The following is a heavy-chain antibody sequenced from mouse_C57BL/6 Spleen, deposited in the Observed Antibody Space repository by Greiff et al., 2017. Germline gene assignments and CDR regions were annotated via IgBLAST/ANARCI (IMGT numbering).Heavy chain of an antibody. J-gene: IGHJ3*01. D-gene: IGHD1-1*01. V-gene: IGHV7-3*01. Sequence: EVQGVESGGGLVQPGGSLSLSCAASGFTFTDYYMSWVRQPPGKALEWLGFIRNKANGYTTEYSASVKGRFTISRANSQSILYLQMNARRAGDSATYDCARDYCGSSGGFAYWGQGTLVTVSA. CDR3: ARDYCGSSGGFAY. CDR1: GFTFTDYY. CDR2: IRNKANGYTT.